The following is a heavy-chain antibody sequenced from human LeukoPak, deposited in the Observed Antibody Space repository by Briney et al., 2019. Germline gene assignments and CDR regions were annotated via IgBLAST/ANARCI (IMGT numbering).Heavy chain of an antibody. CDR2: ISSSSSYI. CDR3: ASFVKEGYGNMVRGGHDY. J-gene: IGHJ4*02. CDR1: GFTFSSYS. V-gene: IGHV3-21*01. Sequence: GGSLRLSCAASGFTFSSYSMNWVRQAPGKGLEWVSSISSSSSYIYYADSVKGRFTISRANSKNTLYLQMNSLRAEDTAVYYCASFVKEGYGNMVRGGHDYWGQGTLVTVSS. D-gene: IGHD3-10*01.